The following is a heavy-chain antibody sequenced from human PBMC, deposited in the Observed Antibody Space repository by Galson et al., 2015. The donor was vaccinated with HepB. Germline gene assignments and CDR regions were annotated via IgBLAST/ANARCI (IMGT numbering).Heavy chain of an antibody. CDR3: ATGGITGTTLGY. J-gene: IGHJ4*02. D-gene: IGHD1-7*01. V-gene: IGHV1-24*01. CDR2: FDPEDGET. CDR1: GYTLTELS. Sequence: SVKASCKVSGYTLTELSMHWVRQAPGKGLEWMGGFDPEDGETIYAQKFQGRVTMTEDTSTDTAYMELSSLRSEDTAVYYCATGGITGTTLGYWGQGTLVTVSS.